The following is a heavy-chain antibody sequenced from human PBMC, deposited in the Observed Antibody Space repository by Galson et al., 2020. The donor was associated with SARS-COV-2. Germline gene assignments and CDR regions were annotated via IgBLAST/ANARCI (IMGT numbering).Heavy chain of an antibody. CDR3: ARDAEWNSDY. Sequence: GGSLRLSCAASGFPFSNYWMSWVRQAPGKGLEWVANIHLDGSGKYYVDSVKGRFTISRDNAETSLSLQMNSLRAEDSGLYYCARDAEWNSDYWGQGTLVTVSS. CDR1: GFPFSNYW. J-gene: IGHJ4*02. V-gene: IGHV3-7*01. CDR2: IHLDGSGK. D-gene: IGHD3-3*01.